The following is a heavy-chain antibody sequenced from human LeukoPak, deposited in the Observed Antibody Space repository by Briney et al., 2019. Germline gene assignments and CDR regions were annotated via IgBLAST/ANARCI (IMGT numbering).Heavy chain of an antibody. D-gene: IGHD1/OR15-1a*01. CDR3: AREAASNKAFDI. CDR2: INPSGGST. Sequence: WASVKVSCKASGYTFSSYYMHWVRQAPGQGLEWMGIINPSGGSTSYAQKFQGRVTMTRDTSTSTVYMELSSLRSEDTAVYYCAREAASNKAFDIWGQGTMVTVSS. J-gene: IGHJ3*02. V-gene: IGHV1-46*01. CDR1: GYTFSSYY.